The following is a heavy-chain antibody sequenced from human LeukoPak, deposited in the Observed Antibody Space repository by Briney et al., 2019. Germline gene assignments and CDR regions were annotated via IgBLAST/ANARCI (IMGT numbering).Heavy chain of an antibody. D-gene: IGHD3-3*01. CDR2: INHSGST. J-gene: IGHJ6*02. V-gene: IGHV4-34*01. CDR3: ARYSSFLEEGRFLDKYYYGMDV. CDR1: GGSFSGYY. Sequence: SETLSLTCAVYGGSFSGYYWSWIRQPPGKGLEWIGEINHSGSTNYNPSLKSRVTISVDTSKNQFSLKLSSVAAADTAVYYCARYSSFLEEGRFLDKYYYGMDVWGQGTTVTVSS.